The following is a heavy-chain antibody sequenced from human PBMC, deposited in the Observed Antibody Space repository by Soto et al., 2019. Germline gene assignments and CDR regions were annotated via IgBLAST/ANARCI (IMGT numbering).Heavy chain of an antibody. CDR2: IIAYNGNT. CDR3: ARAILTGYYIWAYFDY. CDR1: GGTFTSYA. Sequence: ASVKVSCKASGGTFTSYAISWVRQAPGQGLEWMGWIIAYNGNTNYAQKLQGRVTMTTDTSTSTAYMELRSLRSDDTAVYYCARAILTGYYIWAYFDYWGQGTLVTVSS. V-gene: IGHV1-18*01. J-gene: IGHJ4*02. D-gene: IGHD3-9*01.